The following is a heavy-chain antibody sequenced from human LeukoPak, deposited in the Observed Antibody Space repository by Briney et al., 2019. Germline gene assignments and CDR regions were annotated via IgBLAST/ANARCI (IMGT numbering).Heavy chain of an antibody. Sequence: AGGSLRLSCAASGFTFSSYSMNWVRQAPGKGLEWVSSISSSSSYIYYADSVKGRFTISRDNAKNSLYLQMNSLRAEDTAVYYCARDSSSWYDSPYHFGYWGQGTLVTVSS. J-gene: IGHJ4*02. V-gene: IGHV3-21*01. D-gene: IGHD6-13*01. CDR1: GFTFSSYS. CDR3: ARDSSSWYDSPYHFGY. CDR2: ISSSSSYI.